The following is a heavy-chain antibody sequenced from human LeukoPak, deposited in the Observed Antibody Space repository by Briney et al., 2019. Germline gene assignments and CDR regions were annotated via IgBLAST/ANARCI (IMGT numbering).Heavy chain of an antibody. D-gene: IGHD2-15*01. J-gene: IGHJ6*02. CDR3: TRDRVVVAATPASYYYYGMDV. CDR1: GFTFGDYA. V-gene: IGHV3-49*03. CDR2: IRSKAYGGTT. Sequence: GGSLRLSCTASGFTFGDYAMSWFRQAPGKGLEWVGFIRSKAYGGTTEYAASVKGRFTIPRDDSKSIAYLQMNSLKTEDTAVYYCTRDRVVVAATPASYYYYGMDVWGQGTTVTVSS.